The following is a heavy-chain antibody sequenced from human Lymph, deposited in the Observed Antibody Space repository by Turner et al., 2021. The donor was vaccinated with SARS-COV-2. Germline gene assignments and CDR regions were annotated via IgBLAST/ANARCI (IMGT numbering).Heavy chain of an antibody. V-gene: IGHV3-21*01. J-gene: IGHJ4*02. CDR2: ISSSSSYI. CDR3: ARERYDSSGSESYYFDY. D-gene: IGHD3-22*01. Sequence: EVQLVESGGGLVKPGGSLRLSGAAAGFSFSRYSRNWVHQAPGKGLEWVSSISSSSSYIYYADSVKGRFTISRDSAKNSLYLQMNSLRAEDTAVYYCARERYDSSGSESYYFDYWGQGTLVTVSS. CDR1: GFSFSRYS.